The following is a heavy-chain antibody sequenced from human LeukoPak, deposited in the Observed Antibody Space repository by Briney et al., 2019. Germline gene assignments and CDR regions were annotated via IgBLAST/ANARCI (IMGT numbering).Heavy chain of an antibody. V-gene: IGHV3-30*04. CDR2: ILSDGANK. D-gene: IGHD2-15*01. Sequence: GGSLRLSCAASRFTFRNYAMHWVRQAPGKGLEWVAVILSDGANKDYADSVKGRLNISRDNSKNTLYMQMNRLRADDTAVYYCARDRIQYFDPWGQGTLVTVSS. CDR1: RFTFRNYA. J-gene: IGHJ5*02. CDR3: ARDRIQYFDP.